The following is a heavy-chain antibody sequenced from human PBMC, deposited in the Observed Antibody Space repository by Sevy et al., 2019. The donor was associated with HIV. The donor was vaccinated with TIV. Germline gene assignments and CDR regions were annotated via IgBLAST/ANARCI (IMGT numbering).Heavy chain of an antibody. Sequence: SETLSLTCTVSCGSINSYYWSWIRQPPGKGLEWIGSICYSGSTNHNPSLKSRVTISVDTSKNQFSLKLSSVTSGDTAVYYCARVPEKYSLYYFDNWGQGTLVTVSS. CDR1: CGSINSYY. V-gene: IGHV4-59*01. CDR2: ICYSGST. D-gene: IGHD5-18*01. J-gene: IGHJ4*02. CDR3: ARVPEKYSLYYFDN.